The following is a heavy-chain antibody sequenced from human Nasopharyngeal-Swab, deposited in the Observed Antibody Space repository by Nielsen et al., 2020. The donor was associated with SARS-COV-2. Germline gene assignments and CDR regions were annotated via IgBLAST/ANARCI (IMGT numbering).Heavy chain of an antibody. CDR3: ARRLVLLATDLDH. D-gene: IGHD2-8*02. V-gene: IGHV1-2*02. J-gene: IGHJ4*02. CDR1: GYTFTDYY. CDR2: INPKSGNT. Sequence: ASEKVSCKASGYTFTDYYIYWLRQAPGQGLEWMGWINPKSGNTDYAQKFQGRVTMTRDTSISTPYMDVSGLRSDDTAVYYCARRLVLLATDLDHWGQGTLVTVYS.